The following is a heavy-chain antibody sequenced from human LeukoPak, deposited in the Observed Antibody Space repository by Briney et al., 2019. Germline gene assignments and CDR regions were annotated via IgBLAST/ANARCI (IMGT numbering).Heavy chain of an antibody. Sequence: ASVKVSSKASGGTFSRYAISWVRQAPGQGLGCMGGIIPFFGTANYAQKVQGRVTITTDESTSTAYMELSSLRSEDTAVYYCARSTYYDILNAFDIWGQGTMVIVSS. J-gene: IGHJ3*02. CDR2: IIPFFGTA. CDR3: ARSTYYDILNAFDI. V-gene: IGHV1-69*05. CDR1: GGTFSRYA. D-gene: IGHD3-9*01.